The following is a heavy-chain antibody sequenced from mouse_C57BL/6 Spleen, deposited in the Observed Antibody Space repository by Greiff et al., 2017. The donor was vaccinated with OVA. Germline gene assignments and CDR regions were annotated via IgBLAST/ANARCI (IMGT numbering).Heavy chain of an antibody. D-gene: IGHD1-1*01. Sequence: QVQLQQPGAELVRPGSSVKLSCKASGYTFTSYWMHWVKQRPIQGLEWIGNIDPSDSETHYNQKFKDKATLTVDTSSSPAYMQLSSLTSEGSAVYYCARSEYYYGSSYWYFDVWGTGTTVTVSS. V-gene: IGHV1-52*01. CDR2: IDPSDSET. CDR3: ARSEYYYGSSYWYFDV. J-gene: IGHJ1*03. CDR1: GYTFTSYW.